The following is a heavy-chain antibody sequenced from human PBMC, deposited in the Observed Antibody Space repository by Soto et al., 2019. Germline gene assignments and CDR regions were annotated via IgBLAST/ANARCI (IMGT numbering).Heavy chain of an antibody. J-gene: IGHJ3*02. V-gene: IGHV1-18*01. Sequence: QVQLVQSGAEVKKPGASVKVSCKASGYTFTSYGISWVRQAPGQGLEWMGWISAYNGNTNYAQKLQGRVTMTTDTXTXTXXMELRSLRSDDTAVYYCAKTYYDILTGYGNDAFDIWGQGTMVTVSS. CDR1: GYTFTSYG. CDR2: ISAYNGNT. D-gene: IGHD3-9*01. CDR3: AKTYYDILTGYGNDAFDI.